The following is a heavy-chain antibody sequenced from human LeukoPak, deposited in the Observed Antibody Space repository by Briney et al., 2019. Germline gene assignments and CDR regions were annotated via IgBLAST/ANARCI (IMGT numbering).Heavy chain of an antibody. D-gene: IGHD2-21*02. J-gene: IGHJ6*02. Sequence: PGRSLRLSCAASGYTFGSYAMHWVRQAPGKGLEWVAVISYDGSNKYYADSVKGRFTISRDNSKNTLYLQMNSLRAEDTAVYYCARMRSLGGDCYSVDGMDVWGQGTTVTVSS. CDR1: GYTFGSYA. CDR2: ISYDGSNK. CDR3: ARMRSLGGDCYSVDGMDV. V-gene: IGHV3-30-3*01.